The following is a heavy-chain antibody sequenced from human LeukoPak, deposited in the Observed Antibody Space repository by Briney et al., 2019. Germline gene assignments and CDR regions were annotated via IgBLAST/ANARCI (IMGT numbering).Heavy chain of an antibody. V-gene: IGHV4-39*07. CDR1: GGSISSSSYY. Sequence: PSETLSLTCTVSGGSISSSSYYWGWIRQPPGKGLEWIGSIYCSGSTYYNPSLKSRVTISVDTSKNQFSLKLSSVTAADTAVYYCARRIAARHQSRKIDYWGQGTLVTVSS. D-gene: IGHD6-6*01. CDR2: IYCSGST. CDR3: ARRIAARHQSRKIDY. J-gene: IGHJ4*02.